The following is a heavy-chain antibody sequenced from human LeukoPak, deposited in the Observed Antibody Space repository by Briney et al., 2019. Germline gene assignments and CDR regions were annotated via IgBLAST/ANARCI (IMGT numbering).Heavy chain of an antibody. CDR3: AEHGITMIGGV. V-gene: IGHV3-48*03. Sequence: GGSLRLSCAASGFTSISYEMNWACQPPGKGLRLVSYISSSGSTIYYADSVKGRFTISRDNSKNSLYLQMNSLRAEDTAVYYCAEHGITMIGGVWGKGTTVTISS. CDR1: GFTSISYE. J-gene: IGHJ6*04. CDR2: ISSSGSTI. D-gene: IGHD3-10*02.